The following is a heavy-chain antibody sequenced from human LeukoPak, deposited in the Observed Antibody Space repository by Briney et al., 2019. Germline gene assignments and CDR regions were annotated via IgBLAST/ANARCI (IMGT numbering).Heavy chain of an antibody. CDR2: IRYDGSNK. Sequence: GGSLRLSCAASGFTFSSYGMHWVRQAPGKGLEWVAFIRYDGSNKYYADSVKGRFTISRDDSKNTLYLQMNSLRAEDTAVYYCAKDPQKWESYFDYWGQGTLVTVSS. CDR3: AKDPQKWESYFDY. V-gene: IGHV3-30*02. D-gene: IGHD1-26*01. J-gene: IGHJ4*02. CDR1: GFTFSSYG.